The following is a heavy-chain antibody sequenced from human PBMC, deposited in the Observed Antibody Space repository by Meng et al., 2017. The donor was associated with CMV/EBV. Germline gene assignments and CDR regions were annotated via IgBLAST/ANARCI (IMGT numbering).Heavy chain of an antibody. CDR2: IAHDGSAK. J-gene: IGHJ4*02. D-gene: IGHD2-8*01. V-gene: IGHV3-30*02. CDR1: GFTFSSSA. Sequence: QVLLVESGGGVVQPGGSLRLSCAASGFTFSSSAMHWVRQPPGKGLEWVSFIAHDGSAKTYTDSVKGRFTISRDDSENTVYLEMNSLRVEDTAVYYCAKDLYYSLDYWGQGTLVTVSS. CDR3: AKDLYYSLDY.